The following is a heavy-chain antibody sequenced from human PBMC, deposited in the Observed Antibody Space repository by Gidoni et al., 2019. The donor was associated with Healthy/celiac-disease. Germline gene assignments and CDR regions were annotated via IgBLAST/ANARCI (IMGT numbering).Heavy chain of an antibody. V-gene: IGHV3-7*01. CDR1: GFTFSSYW. CDR2: IKQDGSEK. CDR3: ARDILARITIFGVASVNWFDP. Sequence: EVQLVESGGGLVQPGGSLRLSCAASGFTFSSYWMSWVRQAPGKGLEWVANIKQDGSEKYYVDSVKGRFTISRDNAKNSLYLQMNSLRAEDTAVYYCARDILARITIFGVASVNWFDPWGQGTLVTVSS. D-gene: IGHD3-3*01. J-gene: IGHJ5*02.